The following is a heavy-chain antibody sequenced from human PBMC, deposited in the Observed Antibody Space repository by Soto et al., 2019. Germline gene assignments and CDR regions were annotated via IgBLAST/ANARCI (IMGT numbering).Heavy chain of an antibody. CDR2: FDPEDGET. D-gene: IGHD1-26*01. CDR1: GYTLTELS. Sequence: QVQLVQSGAEVKKPGASVKVSCKVSGYTLTELSMHWVRQAPGKGLEWMGGFDPEDGETIYAQKFQGRVTMTEDTSTDTAYLELSSLGSDDTAVYYCATAPRIVGATTWGWGWFGPWGQGTLVTVSS. CDR3: ATAPRIVGATTWGWGWFGP. V-gene: IGHV1-24*01. J-gene: IGHJ5*02.